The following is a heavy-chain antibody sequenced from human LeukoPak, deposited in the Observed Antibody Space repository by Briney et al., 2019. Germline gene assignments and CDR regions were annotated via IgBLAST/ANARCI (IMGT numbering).Heavy chain of an antibody. D-gene: IGHD4-23*01. CDR1: GFSFRSHW. Sequence: GGSLRLSCAASGFSFRSHWMHWVRKAPGKGLVWVSRINSYGSSTLYVDSVKGRFTISRDNAKNTLYLQMNSLRAEDTAVYYCTTHTTTMGNFDYWGQGTLVTVSS. J-gene: IGHJ4*02. CDR2: INSYGSST. V-gene: IGHV3-74*01. CDR3: TTHTTTMGNFDY.